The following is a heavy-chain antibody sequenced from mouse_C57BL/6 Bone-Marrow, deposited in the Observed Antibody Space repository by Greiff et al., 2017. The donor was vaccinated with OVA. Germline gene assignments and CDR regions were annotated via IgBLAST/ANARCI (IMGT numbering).Heavy chain of an antibody. Sequence: EVKVEESGGGLVQPGGSLSLSCAASGFTFTDYYMSWVRQPPGKALEWLGFIRNKANGYTTAYSASVKGRFTISRDNSQSILYLQMNALRAEDSATYYCASQYYAMDYWGQGTSVTVSS. V-gene: IGHV7-3*01. CDR3: ASQYYAMDY. CDR1: GFTFTDYY. CDR2: IRNKANGYTT. J-gene: IGHJ4*01.